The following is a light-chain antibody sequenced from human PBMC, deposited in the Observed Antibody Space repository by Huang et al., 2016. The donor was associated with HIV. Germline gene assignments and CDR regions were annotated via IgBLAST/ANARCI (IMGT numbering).Light chain of an antibody. J-gene: IGKJ2*01. CDR2: DAL. CDR3: QQYGTSPRT. CDR1: QSVPSNF. Sequence: EIVLTQSPATLSLSPGERVTLSCGASQSVPSNFLAWYQQRPGLAPRLLVYDALISASGIPDRFSGSGSGTDFTLTISRLEPEDSGVYYCQQYGTSPRTFGQGTKLEVK. V-gene: IGKV3D-20*01.